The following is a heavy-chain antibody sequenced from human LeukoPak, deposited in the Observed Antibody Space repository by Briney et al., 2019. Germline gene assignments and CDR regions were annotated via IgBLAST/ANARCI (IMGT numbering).Heavy chain of an antibody. Sequence: PSETLSLTCTVSVGFISSYYWSWIRQPPGKGLEGMGYIYYSGSTNYNPSLKSRVTISVDTSKNQLSLKVTSVTAADTAGYYCARGLGMGHDSSGSDWFDSWGQGTLVTVSS. CDR1: VGFISSYY. D-gene: IGHD3-22*01. J-gene: IGHJ5*01. CDR2: IYYSGST. CDR3: ARGLGMGHDSSGSDWFDS. V-gene: IGHV4-59*01.